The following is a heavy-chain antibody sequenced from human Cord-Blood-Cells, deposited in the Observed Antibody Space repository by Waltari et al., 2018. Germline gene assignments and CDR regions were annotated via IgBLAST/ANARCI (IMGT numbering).Heavy chain of an antibody. J-gene: IGHJ4*02. V-gene: IGHV1-2*02. CDR1: GYTFTGYY. CDR3: ARVWSEYSSSFDY. D-gene: IGHD6-6*01. Sequence: QVQLVQSGAEVKKPGASVKVSCKASGYTFTGYYMHWVRQAPGQGLEGVGWINPNSGGTKHAQKCQGRVTMTRDTSISTAYMELSRLRSDDTAVYYCARVWSEYSSSFDYWGQGTLVTVSS. CDR2: INPNSGGT.